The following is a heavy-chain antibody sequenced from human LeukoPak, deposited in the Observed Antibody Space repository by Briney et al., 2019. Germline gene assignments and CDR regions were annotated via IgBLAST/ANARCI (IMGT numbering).Heavy chain of an antibody. Sequence: PSETLSLTCTVSGDSISSGYYWGWIRQPPGKGLEWIGSMYHSGSTYYNPSLKSRVTISVDTSKNQFSLKLSSVTAADTAMYYCARDREDGYNYFDHWGQGTLVTVSS. CDR1: GDSISSGYY. J-gene: IGHJ4*02. D-gene: IGHD5-24*01. V-gene: IGHV4-38-2*02. CDR3: ARDREDGYNYFDH. CDR2: MYHSGST.